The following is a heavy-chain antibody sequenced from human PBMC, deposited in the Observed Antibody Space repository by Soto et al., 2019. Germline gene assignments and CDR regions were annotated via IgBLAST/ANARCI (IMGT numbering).Heavy chain of an antibody. J-gene: IGHJ2*01. V-gene: IGHV4-59*08. CDR3: ARHGTDIVVVTASYWYFDL. Sequence: QVQLQESGPGLVKPSETLSLTCTVSGGSISSYYWSWIRQPPGKGLQWIGYIYYSGITNYNPSLKSRFTISVDTSKNQFSLKLSYVTAADTAVYYCARHGTDIVVVTASYWYFDLWGRGTLVTVSS. D-gene: IGHD2-21*02. CDR2: IYYSGIT. CDR1: GGSISSYY.